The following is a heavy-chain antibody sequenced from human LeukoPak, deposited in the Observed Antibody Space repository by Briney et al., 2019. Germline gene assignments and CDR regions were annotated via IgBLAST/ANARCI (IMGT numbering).Heavy chain of an antibody. CDR1: GDSISSSSYF. D-gene: IGHD3-22*01. Sequence: SETLSLTCIVSGDSISSSSYFWGWIRQPPGKGLEWIATIYYNGRTYYNPSLKSRVTVSVDTSKNQFSLKLSSVTAADTTVYYCARLRYDSSGYYYFDYWGQGTLVTVSS. CDR3: ARLRYDSSGYYYFDY. J-gene: IGHJ4*02. V-gene: IGHV4-39*01. CDR2: IYYNGRT.